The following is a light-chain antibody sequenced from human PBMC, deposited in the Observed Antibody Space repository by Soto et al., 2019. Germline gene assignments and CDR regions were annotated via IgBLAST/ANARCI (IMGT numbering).Light chain of an antibody. CDR2: TNN. J-gene: IGLJ2*01. V-gene: IGLV1-47*02. Sequence: QSVLTQPPSASGTPGQRVTISCSGSSSNIGSNYVYWYQQLPGTAPKLLIYTNNQRPSGVPDRFSGSKSGTSASLAISGLRSEDEAEYYCAAWDDSLSGYVVFGGGTKLTVL. CDR1: SSNIGSNY. CDR3: AAWDDSLSGYVV.